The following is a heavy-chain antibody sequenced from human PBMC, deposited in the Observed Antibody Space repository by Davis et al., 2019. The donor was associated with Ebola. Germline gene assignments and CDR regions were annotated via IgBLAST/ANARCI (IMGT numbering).Heavy chain of an antibody. J-gene: IGHJ3*02. D-gene: IGHD4-17*01. V-gene: IGHV3-30*04. CDR1: GFTFSSYT. Sequence: GESLKISCAASGFTFSSYTLHWVRQAPGKRLEWVAVISYDGDNNYHADSVQGRFTISRDNSKNTLYLQMNSLRAEDTAIYYCARGAYGDYIVKAFDIWGQGTKVTVSS. CDR3: ARGAYGDYIVKAFDI. CDR2: ISYDGDNN.